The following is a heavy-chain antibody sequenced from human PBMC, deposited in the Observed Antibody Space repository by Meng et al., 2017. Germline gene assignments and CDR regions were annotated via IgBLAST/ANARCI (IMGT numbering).Heavy chain of an antibody. V-gene: IGHV1-2*02. D-gene: IGHD6-13*01. CDR1: GFPFTAYY. J-gene: IGHJ4*02. CDR2: ISLSSGAT. CDR3: VTSSGYSSTWGPFDY. Sequence: ASVKVSCKASGFPFTAYYMHWVRQAPGQGPEWLGWISLSSGATNHVQKFLGRVSLTRDTSITTAYMELSTLISNDTAIYYCVTSSGYSSTWGPFDYWGQGTLVTVSS.